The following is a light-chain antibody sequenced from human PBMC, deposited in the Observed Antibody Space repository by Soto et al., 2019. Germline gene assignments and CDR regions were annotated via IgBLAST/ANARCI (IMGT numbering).Light chain of an antibody. CDR2: DVS. Sequence: EIVMTQSPATLSVSPGERATLSCWASQSVSNNLAWYQQKPGQAPRLLIYDVSTRATGIPTRFSGSGSGTEFTLTISSLQSEDFAAYYCQQYNNWPLTFGGGTKVEIK. CDR3: QQYNNWPLT. J-gene: IGKJ4*01. CDR1: QSVSNN. V-gene: IGKV3D-15*01.